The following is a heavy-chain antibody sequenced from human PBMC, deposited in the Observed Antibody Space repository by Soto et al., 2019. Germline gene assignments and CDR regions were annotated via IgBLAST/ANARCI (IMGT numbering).Heavy chain of an antibody. D-gene: IGHD2-21*01. CDR1: GFTFSSYG. J-gene: IGHJ4*02. V-gene: IGHV3-33*01. CDR2: IWYDGSNK. Sequence: PGGSLRLSCAASGFTFSSYGMHWVRQAPGKGLEWVAVIWYDGSNKYYADSVKGRFTISRDNSKNTLYLQMNSLRAEDTAVYFCVRDSDSVADMTHGDFWGRGTLVTVSS. CDR3: VRDSDSVADMTHGDF.